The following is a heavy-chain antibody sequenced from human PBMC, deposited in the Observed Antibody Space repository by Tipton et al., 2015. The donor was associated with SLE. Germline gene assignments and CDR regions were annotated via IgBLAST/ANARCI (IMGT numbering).Heavy chain of an antibody. D-gene: IGHD3-22*01. Sequence: TLSLTCTVSGGSISSYYWSWIRQPPGKGLEWIGYIYYSGSTYYNPSLKSRVTISVDTSRNQFSLKLSSVTAADTAVYYCARDPMYYDGTEGDYWGQGTLVTVSS. CDR1: GGSISSYY. J-gene: IGHJ4*02. CDR3: ARDPMYYDGTEGDY. V-gene: IGHV4-59*12. CDR2: IYYSGST.